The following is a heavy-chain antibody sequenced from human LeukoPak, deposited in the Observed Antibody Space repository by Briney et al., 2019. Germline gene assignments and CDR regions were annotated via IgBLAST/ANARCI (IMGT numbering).Heavy chain of an antibody. CDR1: GYTFTSYA. D-gene: IGHD6-6*01. V-gene: IGHV1-3*01. CDR3: ARASISPWGPKFFDY. CDR2: INAGNGNT. Sequence: ASVTVSCTASGYTFTSYAMHWVRQAPGQRLEWMGWINAGNGNTKYSQKFQGRVTITRDTSASTAYMELSSLRSEDTAVYYCARASISPWGPKFFDYWGQGTLVTVSS. J-gene: IGHJ4*02.